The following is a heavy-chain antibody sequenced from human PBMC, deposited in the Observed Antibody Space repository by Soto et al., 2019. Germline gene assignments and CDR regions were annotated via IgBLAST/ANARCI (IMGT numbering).Heavy chain of an antibody. J-gene: IGHJ4*02. CDR2: IYYSGST. CDR1: GGSISSGSYH. V-gene: IGHV4-30-4*01. Sequence: SETLSLTCTVSGGSISSGSYHWNWIRQPPGKGLEWTGYIYYSGSTYYNPSLKSRVTISVDTSKNQFSLKLSSVSAADTAVYYCARDKSGYGSPVVYWGQGSLVTVSS. D-gene: IGHD4-17*01. CDR3: ARDKSGYGSPVVY.